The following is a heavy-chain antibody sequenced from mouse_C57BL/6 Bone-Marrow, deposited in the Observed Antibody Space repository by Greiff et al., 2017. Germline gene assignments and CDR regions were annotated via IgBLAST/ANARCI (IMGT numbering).Heavy chain of an antibody. Sequence: QVQLQQSGAELVRPGTSVKVSCKASGYAFTNYLIEWVKQRPGQGLEWIGVINPGSGGTNYNEKFKGKATLTADKSSSTAYMQLSSLTSEDSAVYFCARSGSYYYGSSYYAMDYWGQGTSVTVSS. CDR2: INPGSGGT. V-gene: IGHV1-54*01. J-gene: IGHJ4*01. CDR3: ARSGSYYYGSSYYAMDY. CDR1: GYAFTNYL. D-gene: IGHD1-1*01.